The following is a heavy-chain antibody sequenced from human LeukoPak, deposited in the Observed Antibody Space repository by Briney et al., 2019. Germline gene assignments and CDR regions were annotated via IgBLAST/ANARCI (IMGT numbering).Heavy chain of an antibody. Sequence: GGSLRLSCAASGFSFNSYAMSWVCQAPGKGLEWVSAISGSGGRTHFADSVKGRFTISRDKSKNTMSLQMNSLRAEDTAVYFCAKDREYSSSWNYYFDSWGQGTLVTVSS. V-gene: IGHV3-23*01. CDR3: AKDREYSSSWNYYFDS. CDR2: ISGSGGRT. D-gene: IGHD6-13*01. CDR1: GFSFNSYA. J-gene: IGHJ4*02.